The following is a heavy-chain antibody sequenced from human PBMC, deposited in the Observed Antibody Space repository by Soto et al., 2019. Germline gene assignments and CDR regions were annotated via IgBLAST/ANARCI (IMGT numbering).Heavy chain of an antibody. V-gene: IGHV1-58*01. J-gene: IGHJ6*02. Sequence: GASVKVSCKASGFTFTSSAVQWVRQARGQRLEWIGWIVVGSGNTNHAQKFQERVTITRDMSTSTAYMELSSLRSEDTAVYYCAEDVGTMVLGVIALYYYHYGTDVWG. CDR3: AEDVGTMVLGVIALYYYHYGTDV. CDR2: IVVGSGNT. CDR1: GFTFTSSA. D-gene: IGHD3-10*01.